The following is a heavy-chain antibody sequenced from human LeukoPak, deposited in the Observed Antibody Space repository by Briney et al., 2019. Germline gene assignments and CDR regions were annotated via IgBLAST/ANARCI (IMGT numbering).Heavy chain of an antibody. V-gene: IGHV3-23*01. CDR1: GFAFSSFA. CDR2: ISGSGGST. Sequence: GGSLRLSCAASGFAFSSFAMGWVRQAPGKGLEWVSAISGSGGSTYYADSVKGRFTISRDNAKNSVYLQMNSLRAEDTAIYYCATGGNWFDPWGQGTLVTVSS. J-gene: IGHJ5*02. CDR3: ATGGNWFDP.